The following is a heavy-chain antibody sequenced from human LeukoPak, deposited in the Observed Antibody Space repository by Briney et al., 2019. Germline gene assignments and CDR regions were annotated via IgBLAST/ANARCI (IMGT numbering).Heavy chain of an antibody. Sequence: GGFLRLSCAASGFTFSGYWMSWVRPAPGKGLEWVALIKSDGTEKYYVDSVKGRFTISRDNAKNSLYLPMNSLRADDTAVYYCARNSRYSLDIWGQGTVVTVSS. CDR2: IKSDGTEK. CDR1: GFTFSGYW. V-gene: IGHV3-7*04. D-gene: IGHD4-11*01. CDR3: ARNSRYSLDI. J-gene: IGHJ3*02.